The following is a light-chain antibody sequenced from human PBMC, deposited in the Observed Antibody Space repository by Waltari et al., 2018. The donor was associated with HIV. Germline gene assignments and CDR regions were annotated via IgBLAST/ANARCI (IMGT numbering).Light chain of an antibody. CDR3: LSADRSGTYV. V-gene: IGLV3-25*03. Sequence: SSELTQPPSVSVSPGQTARITCSGDASPQPCSHWFQQKPGQAPLAVIHKNTQRPPGIPERFSASRSGTTVTLTITGVQTDDEADYYCLSADRSGTYVFGPGTTVTVL. J-gene: IGLJ1*01. CDR2: KNT. CDR1: ASPQPC.